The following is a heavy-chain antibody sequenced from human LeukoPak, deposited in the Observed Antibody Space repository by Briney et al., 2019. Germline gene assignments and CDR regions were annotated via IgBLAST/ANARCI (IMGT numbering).Heavy chain of an antibody. D-gene: IGHD3-22*01. J-gene: IGHJ5*02. CDR3: ARGARDTYDSSGYYDP. Sequence: ASVKVSCKASGYTFTSYGISWVRQAPGQGLEWMGWISAYNGNTNYAQKLQGRVTMTTDTSTSTVYMELRSLRSDDTAVYYCARGARDTYDSSGYYDPWGEGTLVTVSS. CDR2: ISAYNGNT. V-gene: IGHV1-18*01. CDR1: GYTFTSYG.